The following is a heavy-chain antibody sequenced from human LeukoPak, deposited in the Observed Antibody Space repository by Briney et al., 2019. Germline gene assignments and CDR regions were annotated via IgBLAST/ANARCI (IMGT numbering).Heavy chain of an antibody. V-gene: IGHV3-30*18. CDR3: AKVVLRYFDWGLLDY. J-gene: IGHJ4*02. CDR2: ISYDGSNK. CDR1: GFTFSSYG. Sequence: GSLRLSCAASGFTFSSYGMHWVRQAPGKGLEWVAVISYDGSNKYYADSVKGRFTISRDNSKNTLYLQMNSLRAEDTAVYYCAKVVLRYFDWGLLDYWGQGTLVTVSS. D-gene: IGHD3-9*01.